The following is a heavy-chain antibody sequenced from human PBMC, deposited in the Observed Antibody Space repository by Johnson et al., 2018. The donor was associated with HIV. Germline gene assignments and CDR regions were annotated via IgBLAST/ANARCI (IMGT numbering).Heavy chain of an antibody. D-gene: IGHD4-23*01. V-gene: IGHV3-30*03. CDR1: GFTFSSYG. J-gene: IGHJ3*02. Sequence: QVQLVESGGGVVQPGRSLRLSCAASGFTFSSYGMHWVRQAPGKGLEWVALISYDGSEKYYVDSVKGRFTISRDNDKNSLYLQMNSLRAEDTAVYYCARAPRWFNVFDIWGQGTMVTVSS. CDR2: ISYDGSEK. CDR3: ARAPRWFNVFDI.